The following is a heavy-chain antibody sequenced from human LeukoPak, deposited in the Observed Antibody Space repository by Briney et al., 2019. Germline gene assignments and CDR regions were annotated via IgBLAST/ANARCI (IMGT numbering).Heavy chain of an antibody. V-gene: IGHV3-23*01. CDR1: GFTFSSYA. CDR3: AKDRNWNDGFDY. D-gene: IGHD1-1*01. Sequence: GGSLRLSCAASGFTFSSYAMSWVRQAPGKGLEWVSIISDSGDSTYYADSVKGRFTISRDNSKNTLYLQMNSLRAEDTAVYYCAKDRNWNDGFDYWGQGTLVTVSS. J-gene: IGHJ4*02. CDR2: ISDSGDST.